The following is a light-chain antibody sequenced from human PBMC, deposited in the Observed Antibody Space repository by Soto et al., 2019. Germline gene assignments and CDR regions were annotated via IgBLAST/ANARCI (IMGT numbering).Light chain of an antibody. CDR2: DAS. CDR3: QQANSFPLT. J-gene: IGKJ4*01. Sequence: DIQMTQSPSTLSASLGDRVTITCRASQSISSWLAWYQQKPGKAPKLLIYDASNLETGVPSRFSGSGSGTDFTLTISSLQPEDFATYYCQQANSFPLTFGGGTKVDIK. V-gene: IGKV1-12*01. CDR1: QSISSW.